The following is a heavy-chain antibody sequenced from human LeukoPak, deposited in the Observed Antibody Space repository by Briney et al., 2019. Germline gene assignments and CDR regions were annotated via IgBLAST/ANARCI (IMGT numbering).Heavy chain of an antibody. Sequence: GGSLRLSCAASGFTFSSYAMSSVRQAPGKGLEWVSGISGSGGSTYYVDSVKGRFTISRDKSKNTLYLQMNSLRAEDTAVYYCAKVTDYYDSNGYYDYWGQGTLVTVSS. V-gene: IGHV3-23*01. CDR2: ISGSGGST. D-gene: IGHD3-22*01. CDR3: AKVTDYYDSNGYYDY. J-gene: IGHJ4*02. CDR1: GFTFSSYA.